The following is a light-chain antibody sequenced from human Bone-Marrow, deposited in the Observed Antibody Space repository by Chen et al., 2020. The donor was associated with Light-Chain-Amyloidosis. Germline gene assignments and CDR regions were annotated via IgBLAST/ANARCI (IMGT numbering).Light chain of an antibody. V-gene: IGLV2-23*02. CDR1: STDVGSYNL. CDR3: SSHACSEILWV. J-gene: IGLJ3*02. CDR2: DVT. Sequence: QSALTQPASVSGSPGQSITISCTGTSTDVGSYNLVSWYQHQPGKAPKLIIFDVTRRPSGISIRFSGSKSGNTASLTISVLQPEDEAIYYCSSHACSEILWVFGGGTKLTVL.